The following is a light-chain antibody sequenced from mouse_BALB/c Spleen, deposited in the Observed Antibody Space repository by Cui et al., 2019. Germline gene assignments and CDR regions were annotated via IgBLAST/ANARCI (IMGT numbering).Light chain of an antibody. CDR3: QHFWSTPYT. CDR1: RNIHNY. CDR2: NAT. J-gene: IGKJ2*01. V-gene: IGKV12-41*01. Sequence: DIQMTQSPAPLYASVGETVTITCRASRNIHNYLAWYQQKQGKSPQLLIYNATTLADGVPSRFSGSGSGTQYSLKINSLQPEDFGSYYCQHFWSTPYTFGGGTKLEIK.